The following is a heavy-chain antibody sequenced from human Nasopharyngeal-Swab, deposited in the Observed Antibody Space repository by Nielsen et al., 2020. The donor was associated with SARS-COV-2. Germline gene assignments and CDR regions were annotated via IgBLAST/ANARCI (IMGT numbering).Heavy chain of an antibody. J-gene: IGHJ4*02. CDR2: IYSGGGT. V-gene: IGHV3-53*01. Sequence: VRQAPGKGLAWVSVIYSGGGTDYADAVKGRFSISRDKSKNTVYLQMRRLGDEDTAVYYCARDHVPIEAVGTNYFDSGGQGT. CDR3: ARDHVPIEAVGTNYFDS. D-gene: IGHD6-13*01.